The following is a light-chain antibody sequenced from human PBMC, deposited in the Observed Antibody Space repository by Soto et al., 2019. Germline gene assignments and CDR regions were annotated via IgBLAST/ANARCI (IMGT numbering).Light chain of an antibody. CDR3: CSYAGSNTFYV. CDR1: SSNVGGYNY. V-gene: IGLV2-11*01. Sequence: SPLTKPPSVSGSPGQSVTISCTGTSSNVGGYNYVSWYQHHPGKAPKLVIYDVYNRPSGVPDRFSGSKSDNTASLTISGLQAEDEADYYCCSYAGSNTFYVFGTGTKVTVL. J-gene: IGLJ1*01. CDR2: DVY.